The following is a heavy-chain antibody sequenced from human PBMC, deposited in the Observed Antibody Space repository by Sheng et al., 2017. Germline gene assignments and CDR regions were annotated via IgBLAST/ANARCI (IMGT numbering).Heavy chain of an antibody. J-gene: IGHJ5*02. CDR3: AKGGMRYPLQNWFDP. Sequence: EVRLVDSGGGLVQPGGSLRLSCAASGFTFSNYAMSWVRQAPGKGLEWVSVISASGGSRYYADSVKGRFTISRDNSKNTLYLQMNSLRADDTAVYYCAKGGMRYPLQNWFDPWGQGSLVTVSS. CDR1: GFTFSNYA. V-gene: IGHV3-23*04. D-gene: IGHD1-20*01. CDR2: ISASGGSR.